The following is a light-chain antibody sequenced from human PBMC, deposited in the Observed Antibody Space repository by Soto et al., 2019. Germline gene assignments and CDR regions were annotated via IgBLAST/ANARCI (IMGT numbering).Light chain of an antibody. Sequence: QSVLTQPPSVSAAPGQKVTISCSGSSSNIGKNYVSWYQQVPKTAPTLLIYEDNKRRSGIPDRFSGSKSGTSATLGITGLQTGDEADYYCGTWDSSLSAYVFGTGTKVTVL. J-gene: IGLJ1*01. CDR1: SSNIGKNY. V-gene: IGLV1-51*02. CDR3: GTWDSSLSAYV. CDR2: EDN.